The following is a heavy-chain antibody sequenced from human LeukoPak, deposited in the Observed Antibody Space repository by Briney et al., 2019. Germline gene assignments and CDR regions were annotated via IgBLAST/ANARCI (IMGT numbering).Heavy chain of an antibody. CDR1: GGSFSGYY. J-gene: IGHJ1*01. Sequence: PSETLSLTCAVYGGSFSGYYWNWIRQPPGKGLEWIGEINRGGSTSYVPSLKSRVTVSLDTSKKQFSLKLTSVTAADTGVYYCARGYDSGSYYQFWGQGTLVTVSS. D-gene: IGHD3-10*01. V-gene: IGHV4-34*01. CDR2: INRGGST. CDR3: ARGYDSGSYYQF.